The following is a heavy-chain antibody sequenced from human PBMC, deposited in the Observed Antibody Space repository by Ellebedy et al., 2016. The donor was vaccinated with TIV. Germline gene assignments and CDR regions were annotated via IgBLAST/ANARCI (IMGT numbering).Heavy chain of an antibody. Sequence: PGGSLRLSCAASGFTFSAYAMHWVRQAPGKGLEWVANIKPGGNEKFYVGSVVGRFTISRDNANNSLYLQMDSLRAEDTAVYYCATDEGIYWGQGTLVTVSS. J-gene: IGHJ4*02. V-gene: IGHV3-7*03. CDR1: GFTFSAYA. CDR3: ATDEGIY. D-gene: IGHD3-10*01. CDR2: IKPGGNEK.